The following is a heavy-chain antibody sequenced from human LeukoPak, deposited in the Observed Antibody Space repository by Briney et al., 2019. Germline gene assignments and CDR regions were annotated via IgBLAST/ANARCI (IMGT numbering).Heavy chain of an antibody. J-gene: IGHJ6*03. CDR3: AKDGYCSSTSCYNRYYYYYMDV. CDR1: GFTFSSYS. CDR2: ISSSSSYI. Sequence: GGSLRLSCAASGFTFSSYSMNWVRQAPGKGLEWVSSISSSSSYIYYADSVKGRFTISRDNAKNSLYLQMNSLRAEDTAVYYCAKDGYCSSTSCYNRYYYYYMDVWGKGTTVTVSS. D-gene: IGHD2-2*02. V-gene: IGHV3-21*01.